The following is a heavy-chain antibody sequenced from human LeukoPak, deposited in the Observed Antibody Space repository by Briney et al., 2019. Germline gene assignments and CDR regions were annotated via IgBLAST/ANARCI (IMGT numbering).Heavy chain of an antibody. V-gene: IGHV4-59*08. CDR3: ARRDHSSGWFHFDY. CDR1: GGSISSYY. J-gene: IGHJ4*02. CDR2: ISYSGST. D-gene: IGHD6-19*01. Sequence: SETLSLTCTVSGGSISSYYWSWIRLPPGKGLEWIGYISYSGSTNYNPSLKSRVTISVDTSKNQFSLKLSSVTAADTAVYYCARRDHSSGWFHFDYWGQGTLVTVSS.